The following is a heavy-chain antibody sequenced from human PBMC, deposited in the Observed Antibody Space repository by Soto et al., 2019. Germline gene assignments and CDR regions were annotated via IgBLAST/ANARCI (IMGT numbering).Heavy chain of an antibody. V-gene: IGHV4-59*01. CDR1: GGSISSYY. J-gene: IGHJ4*02. Sequence: TSETLSLTCTVSGGSISSYYWSWIRQPPGKGLEWIGYIYYSGSTNYNPSLKSRVTISVDTSKNQFSLKLSSVTAADTAVYYCARANWPTVTTWGCDYWGQGTLVTV. CDR2: IYYSGST. D-gene: IGHD4-17*01. CDR3: ARANWPTVTTWGCDY.